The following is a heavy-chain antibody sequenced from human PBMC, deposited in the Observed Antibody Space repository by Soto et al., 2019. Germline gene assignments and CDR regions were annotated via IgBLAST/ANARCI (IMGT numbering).Heavy chain of an antibody. V-gene: IGHV4-30-4*01. Sequence: KTSETLSLTCTVSGGSISSGDYYWSWIRQPPGKGLEWIGYIYYSGSTYYNPSLKSRVTISVDTSKNQFSLKLSSVTAADTAVYYCARAGDDILTGYDYWGQGTLVTVSS. CDR3: ARAGDDILTGYDY. CDR2: IYYSGST. D-gene: IGHD3-9*01. J-gene: IGHJ4*02. CDR1: GGSISSGDYY.